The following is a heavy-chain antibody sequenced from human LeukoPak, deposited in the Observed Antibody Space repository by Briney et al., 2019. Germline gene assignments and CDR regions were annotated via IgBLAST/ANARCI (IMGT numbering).Heavy chain of an antibody. CDR2: ISAYDGNR. D-gene: IGHD3-22*01. CDR1: GYTFTSYG. J-gene: IGHJ5*02. V-gene: IGHV1-18*01. Sequence: ASVKVSCKASGYTFTSYGINWVRLIPGQGLEWMGWISAYDGNRNYAQKVQGRVTMTTDTSTSTAYMELRSLRSDDTAVYYCARGSIVNNWFDPWGQGTLVTVSS. CDR3: ARGSIVNNWFDP.